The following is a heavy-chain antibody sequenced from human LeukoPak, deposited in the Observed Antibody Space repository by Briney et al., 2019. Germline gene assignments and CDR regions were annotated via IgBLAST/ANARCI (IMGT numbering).Heavy chain of an antibody. D-gene: IGHD1-1*01. CDR1: GFTFSDSY. Sequence: PGGSLRLSCAASGFTFSDSYMTWIRQAPGKGLEWVSYITTSGSTIYADSLKGRFAISRDNAKNSLYLQMNSLRAEDTAGYYCAREDNGNWNIDYWGQGTLVTVFS. CDR3: AREDNGNWNIDY. CDR2: ITTSGSTI. V-gene: IGHV3-11*04. J-gene: IGHJ4*02.